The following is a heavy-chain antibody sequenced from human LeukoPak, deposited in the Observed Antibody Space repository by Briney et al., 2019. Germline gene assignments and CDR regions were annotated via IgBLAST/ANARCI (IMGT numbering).Heavy chain of an antibody. CDR2: ISGSGGST. V-gene: IGHV3-23*01. D-gene: IGHD3-16*01. CDR3: AKDRNIMITFGGVHDY. Sequence: GGSLRLSCAASGFTFSSYAMSWVRQAPGKGLEWVSAISGSGGSTYYADSVKGRSTISRDNTKNTLYLQMNSLRAEDTAVYYCAKDRNIMITFGGVHDYWGQGTLVTVSS. J-gene: IGHJ4*02. CDR1: GFTFSSYA.